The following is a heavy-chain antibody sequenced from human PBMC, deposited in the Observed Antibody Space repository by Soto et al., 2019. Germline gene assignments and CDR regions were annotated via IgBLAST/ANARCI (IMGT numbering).Heavy chain of an antibody. CDR3: ATQGFGKLHGLVDV. D-gene: IGHD3-10*01. CDR2: IYDSGST. CDR1: GGSISSYY. Sequence: PSETLSLTCTVSGGSISSYYWSWIRQPPGKGLEWIGYIYDSGSTNYNPSLKSRVTISVDTSKNQFSLKLSSVTAADTALYFCATQGFGKLHGLVDVWGQGTAVTVSS. J-gene: IGHJ6*02. V-gene: IGHV4-59*08.